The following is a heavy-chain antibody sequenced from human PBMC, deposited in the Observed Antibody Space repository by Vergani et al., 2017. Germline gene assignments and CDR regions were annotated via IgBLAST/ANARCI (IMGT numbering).Heavy chain of an antibody. CDR3: ARARCIETCYMSNWLDS. J-gene: IGHJ5*01. V-gene: IGHV3-74*03. Sequence: DVHLAESGGGFFPPGGSLRLSCSASGFSFNSYWMHCVRQVPGKGLLWVSRIKSDGSITAYADSVKGRFTISRDNAQNTLYLQMNSLRVEDTGVYYCARARCIETCYMSNWLDSWGQGTLVTVSS. CDR1: GFSFNSYW. CDR2: IKSDGSIT. D-gene: IGHD3-9*01.